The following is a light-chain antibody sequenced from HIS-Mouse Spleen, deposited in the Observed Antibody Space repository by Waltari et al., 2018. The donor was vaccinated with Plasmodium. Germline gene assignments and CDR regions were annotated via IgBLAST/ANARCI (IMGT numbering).Light chain of an antibody. CDR2: EVS. CDR3: SSYAGSNNLV. V-gene: IGLV2-8*01. J-gene: IGLJ2*01. CDR1: SSYVGVYNY. Sequence: QSALTQPPSASGSPGPSVTLSCPGTSSYVGVYNYVSWYQQHPGKAPKLMIYEVSKWPSGVPDRFSGSKSGNTASLTVSGLQAEDEADYYCSSYAGSNNLVFGGGTKLTVL.